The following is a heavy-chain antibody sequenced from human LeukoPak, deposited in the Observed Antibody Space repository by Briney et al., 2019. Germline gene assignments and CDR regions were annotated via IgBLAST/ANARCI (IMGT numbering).Heavy chain of an antibody. Sequence: GGSLRLSCAASGFTFSNYVMSWVRQAPGKGLEWVSAISDSGGNTYYADSVKGRFTISRDNSKNTLYLQMSSLRAEDTAVYYCAKDGGLLAAAGLGYFQHWGQGTLVTVSS. CDR3: AKDGGLLAAAGLGYFQH. D-gene: IGHD6-13*01. CDR2: ISDSGGNT. J-gene: IGHJ1*01. CDR1: GFTFSNYV. V-gene: IGHV3-23*01.